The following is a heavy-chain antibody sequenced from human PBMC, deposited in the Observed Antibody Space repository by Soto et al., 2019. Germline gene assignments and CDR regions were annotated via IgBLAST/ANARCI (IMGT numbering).Heavy chain of an antibody. CDR1: GFTFSSYG. CDR3: AREANSGSYSPFDY. V-gene: IGHV3-33*01. J-gene: IGHJ4*02. Sequence: GGSLRLSCAASGFTFSSYGMHWVRQAPGKGLEWVAVIWYDGSNKYYADSVKGRFTISRDNSKNTLYLQMNSLRAEDTAVYYCAREANSGSYSPFDYWGQGTLVNVSS. D-gene: IGHD1-26*01. CDR2: IWYDGSNK.